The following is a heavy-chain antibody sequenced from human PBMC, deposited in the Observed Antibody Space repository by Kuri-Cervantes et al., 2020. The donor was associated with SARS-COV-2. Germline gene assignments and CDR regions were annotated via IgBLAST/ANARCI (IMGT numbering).Heavy chain of an antibody. CDR3: ARDTGGTMIYYYYYYGMDV. D-gene: IGHD2-8*02. CDR2: IKQDGSEK. Sequence: GESLKISCAASGFTFSGYWMSWVRQAPGKGLEWVANIKQDGSEKCYVDSVKGRFTISRDNAKNSLYLQMNSLRAEDTAVYYCARDTGGTMIYYYYYYGMDVWGQGTTVTVSS. V-gene: IGHV3-7*01. CDR1: GFTFSGYW. J-gene: IGHJ6*02.